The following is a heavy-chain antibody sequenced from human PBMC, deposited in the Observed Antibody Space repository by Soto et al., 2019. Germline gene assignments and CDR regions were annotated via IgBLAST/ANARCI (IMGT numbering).Heavy chain of an antibody. V-gene: IGHV3-30*18. D-gene: IGHD6-13*01. CDR2: ISYDGSNK. J-gene: IGHJ6*02. CDR3: AKSARSSYYYGMDV. CDR1: GFTFSSYG. Sequence: HPGGSLRLSCAASGFTFSSYGMHWVRQAPGKGLEWVAVISYDGSNKYYADSVKGRFTISRDNSKNTLYLQMNSLRAEDTAVYYCAKSARSSYYYGMDVWGQGTTVTVSS.